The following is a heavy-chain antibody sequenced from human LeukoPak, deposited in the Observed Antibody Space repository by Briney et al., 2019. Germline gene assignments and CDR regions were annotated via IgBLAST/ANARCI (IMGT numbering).Heavy chain of an antibody. D-gene: IGHD2-15*01. CDR3: AKEDYSGGSPSLSTAFDY. Sequence: KPSETLSLTCTVSGGSISSGGYYWSWIRQHPGKGLEWIGYIYYSGSTYYNPSLKSRVTISVDTSKNQFSLKLNSVTAADTAVYYCAKEDYSGGSPSLSTAFDYWGQGTLVTVSS. J-gene: IGHJ4*02. V-gene: IGHV4-31*03. CDR1: GGSISSGGYY. CDR2: IYYSGST.